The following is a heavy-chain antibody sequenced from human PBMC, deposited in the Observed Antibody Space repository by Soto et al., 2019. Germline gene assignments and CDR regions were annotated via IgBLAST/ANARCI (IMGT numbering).Heavy chain of an antibody. CDR3: AKFFGETGGSSGWPWSCHY. Sequence: EVQLLESGGGLVQPGRSLRLSCAASGFTFSSYAMSWVRQAPGKGLEWVSAISGSGGTTYYADSVKGRFTISRDNSKNTRFLQMNSLRAEYTAVYYCAKFFGETGGSSGWPWSCHYLGKGTLVTVSS. CDR2: ISGSGGTT. J-gene: IGHJ4*02. CDR1: GFTFSSYA. V-gene: IGHV3-23*01. D-gene: IGHD6-25*01.